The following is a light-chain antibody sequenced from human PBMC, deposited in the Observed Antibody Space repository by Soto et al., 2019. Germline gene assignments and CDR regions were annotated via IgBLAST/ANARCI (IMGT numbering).Light chain of an antibody. Sequence: QSVLTQPPSVSGTPGQRVTISCSGSSSNVAINPVNWYQHLPGAAPRLLIYETDRRSSGVPDRFSASKSGTSASLAISGLTSEDEADYYCEAWDETLDGLYVFGTWTKATVL. V-gene: IGLV1-44*01. J-gene: IGLJ1*01. CDR1: SSNVAINP. CDR2: ETD. CDR3: EAWDETLDGLYV.